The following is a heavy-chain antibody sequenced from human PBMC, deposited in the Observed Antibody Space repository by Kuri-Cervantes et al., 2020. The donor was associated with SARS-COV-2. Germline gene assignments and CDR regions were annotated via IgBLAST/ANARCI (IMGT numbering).Heavy chain of an antibody. J-gene: IGHJ4*02. Sequence: SETLSLTCTVSGGSISSSSYYWGWIRQPPGKGLEWIGSIYYSGSTYYHPSLKSRVTISVDTSKNQFSLKLSSVTAADTAVYYCARHGLRYYGSGSLTTFDYWGQGTLVTVSS. V-gene: IGHV4-39*01. CDR2: IYYSGST. CDR1: GGSISSSSYY. CDR3: ARHGLRYYGSGSLTTFDY. D-gene: IGHD3-10*01.